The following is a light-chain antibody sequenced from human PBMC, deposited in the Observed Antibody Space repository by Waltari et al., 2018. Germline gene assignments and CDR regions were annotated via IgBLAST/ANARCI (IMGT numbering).Light chain of an antibody. J-gene: IGKJ1*01. CDR2: RAS. CDR1: ESISYW. Sequence: CRASESISYWLAWYQQKPGQAPKLLIYRASNLIDGVPSRFSGRGAWTEFTLTIDSLQPDDFATYFCQQYSGSPPWTFGQGTKVEIK. CDR3: QQYSGSPPWT. V-gene: IGKV1-5*03.